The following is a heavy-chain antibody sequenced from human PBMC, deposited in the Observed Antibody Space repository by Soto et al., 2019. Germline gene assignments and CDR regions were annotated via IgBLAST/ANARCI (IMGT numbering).Heavy chain of an antibody. CDR3: ARDGNLGIGPLLPLPMVYYYYYGMDV. J-gene: IGHJ6*02. Sequence: ASVKVACKTSGFLLSGYYIHWLRRAPGLGLEWVGWSNWNSGGTDYAQRFQGRVTRTRDTSISTAYMELSRLRSDDTAVYYCARDGNLGIGPLLPLPMVYYYYYGMDVWGQGTTVTVSS. V-gene: IGHV1-2*02. CDR2: SNWNSGGT. CDR1: GFLLSGYY. D-gene: IGHD1-7*01.